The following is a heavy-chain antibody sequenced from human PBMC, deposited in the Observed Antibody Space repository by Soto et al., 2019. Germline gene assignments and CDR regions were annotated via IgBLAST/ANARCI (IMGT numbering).Heavy chain of an antibody. J-gene: IGHJ6*02. D-gene: IGHD3-22*01. Sequence: QVQLVQSGAEVKKPGASVKVSCKASGYTFTSYGISWVRQAPGQGLEWMGWISAYNGNTNYAQKLQGRVTMTTDTYTSKAYRELSSLRSDDTAVYYCARGHYDSSGYFPRYYYGMDAWGQGPTVTVSS. CDR3: ARGHYDSSGYFPRYYYGMDA. CDR1: GYTFTSYG. V-gene: IGHV1-18*01. CDR2: ISAYNGNT.